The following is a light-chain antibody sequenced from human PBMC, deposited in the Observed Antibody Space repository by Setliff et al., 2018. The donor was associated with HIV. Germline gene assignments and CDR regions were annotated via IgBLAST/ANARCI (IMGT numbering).Light chain of an antibody. CDR3: SLKGRSSTV. J-gene: IGLJ1*01. CDR1: GSDVGDYNY. CDR2: DVS. V-gene: IGLV2-14*03. Sequence: QSALTQPASVSGSPGQSITISCTATGSDVGDYNYVSWYQQHPGEAPKLLIYDVSNRPSRVSNRFSGSKSGNTASLTISGLQAEDAAHYYCSLKGRSSTVFATGTKVTVL.